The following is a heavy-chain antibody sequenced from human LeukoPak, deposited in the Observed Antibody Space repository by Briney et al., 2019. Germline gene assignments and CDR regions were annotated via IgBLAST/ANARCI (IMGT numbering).Heavy chain of an antibody. V-gene: IGHV3-30*02. CDR3: AKGRFGELLDY. Sequence: GGSLRLSCAASGVTLSSYGMHWGGQAAGRGREWVAFIRYDGSNKYYADSVKGRFTISRDNSKNTLYLQMNSLRAKDTAVYYCAKGRFGELLDYWGQGTLVTVSS. D-gene: IGHD3-10*01. J-gene: IGHJ4*02. CDR2: IRYDGSNK. CDR1: GVTLSSYG.